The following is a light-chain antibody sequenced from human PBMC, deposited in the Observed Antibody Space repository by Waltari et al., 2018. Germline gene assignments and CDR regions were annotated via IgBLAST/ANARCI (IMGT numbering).Light chain of an antibody. CDR2: KAS. J-gene: IGKJ4*01. V-gene: IGKV1-5*03. Sequence: DIQMTQSPSTLSASVGDRVTITCRASQSISSWLAWYQQKPVKAPKLLIYKASSLESGVQSRFSGSGSGTEFTRTISSLQPDDFATYYCQQYNSYPLTFGGGTKVEIK. CDR1: QSISSW. CDR3: QQYNSYPLT.